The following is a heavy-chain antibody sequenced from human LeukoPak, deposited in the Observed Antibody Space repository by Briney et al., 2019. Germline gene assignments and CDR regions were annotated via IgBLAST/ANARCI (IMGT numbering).Heavy chain of an antibody. CDR2: INQSGTA. CDR3: SRGIPLLKWCDL. CDR1: GGSFSGYY. D-gene: IGHD2-21*01. V-gene: IGHV4-34*01. Sequence: SETLSLTCAVYGGSFSGYYWTWIRQPPGKGLEWIGEINQSGTADYNPSLKSRVTLSVDTSKNQFSLKMTSVAAAATAVYYCSRGIPLLKWCDLWGRGPGVTVSS. J-gene: IGHJ5*02.